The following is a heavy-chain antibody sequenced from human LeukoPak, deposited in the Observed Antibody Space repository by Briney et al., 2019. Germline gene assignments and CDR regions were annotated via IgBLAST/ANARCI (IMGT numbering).Heavy chain of an antibody. J-gene: IGHJ3*02. CDR2: LYYGGNT. CDR1: GGSISSYY. Sequence: SETLSLTCTVSGGSISSYYWSWIRQPPGKGLEWIGYLYYGGNTNYNPSLKSRVTISVDTSKNQFSLKLSSVTAADTAVYYCARPYTSGWYGASDIWGQGTMATVSS. V-gene: IGHV4-59*08. CDR3: ARPYTSGWYGASDI. D-gene: IGHD6-19*01.